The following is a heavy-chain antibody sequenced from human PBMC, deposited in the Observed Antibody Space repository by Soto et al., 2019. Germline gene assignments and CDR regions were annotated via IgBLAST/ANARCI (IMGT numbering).Heavy chain of an antibody. J-gene: IGHJ4*02. D-gene: IGHD6-6*01. V-gene: IGHV4-34*01. CDR2: ISQSGNT. CDR3: ARAPKVSGSSQTRPDF. CDR1: SGSFSGYY. Sequence: EPLSLTCSIYSGSFSGYYWSWIRQPPGKGLEWIGEISQSGNTNYSPSLKSRVSISIDTSKKQFSLNLASVSAADTAVYYCARAPKVSGSSQTRPDFWGQGTLVTVSS.